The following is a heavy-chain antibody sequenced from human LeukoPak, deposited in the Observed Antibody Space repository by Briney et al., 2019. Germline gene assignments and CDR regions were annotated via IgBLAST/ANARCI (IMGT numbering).Heavy chain of an antibody. CDR3: AASRKSSGWNSWFDY. V-gene: IGHV3-11*06. CDR2: ITSSSSYT. Sequence: GGTLRLSCAASAFTFSDYYMSWIRQAPGKGLEWISYITSSSSYTNYADPVMGRFTISRDNSKNSLYLQINGLRAEDTGVYYCAASRKSSGWNSWFDYWGQGTLVTVSS. CDR1: AFTFSDYY. J-gene: IGHJ4*02. D-gene: IGHD6-19*01.